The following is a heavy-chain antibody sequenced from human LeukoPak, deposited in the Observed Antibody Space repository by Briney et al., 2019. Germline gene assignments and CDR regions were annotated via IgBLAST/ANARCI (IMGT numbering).Heavy chain of an antibody. J-gene: IGHJ2*01. CDR1: GGSISSSSYY. Sequence: ASETLPLTCTVSGGSISSSSYYWGWIRQPPGKGLEWIGSIYYSGSTDYNPSLKSRVTISVDTSKNHLSLKLSSVTAADTAVYYCASYDSSGYFSPYWYFDLWGRGTLVTVSS. CDR2: IYYSGST. CDR3: ASYDSSGYFSPYWYFDL. V-gene: IGHV4-39*02. D-gene: IGHD3-22*01.